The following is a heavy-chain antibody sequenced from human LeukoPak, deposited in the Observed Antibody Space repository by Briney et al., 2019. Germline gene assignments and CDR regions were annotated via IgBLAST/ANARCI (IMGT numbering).Heavy chain of an antibody. CDR2: ITYDGAFDGGKT. V-gene: IGHV3-30*07. D-gene: IGHD3-10*01. CDR3: VRVERWFGGNYHYYGLDV. CDR1: GLSLSNYP. J-gene: IGHJ6*02. Sequence: GGSLRLSCEASGLSLSNYPTHWVRQAPGKGLEWITLITYDGAFDGGKTYYADSVKGRFTVSRDNAKNSLSLHMYSLRAEDTAVYYCVRVERWFGGNYHYYGLDVWGQGTTVTVSS.